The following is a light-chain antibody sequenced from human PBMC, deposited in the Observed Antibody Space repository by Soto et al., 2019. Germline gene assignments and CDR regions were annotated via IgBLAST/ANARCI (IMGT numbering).Light chain of an antibody. CDR2: QVT. CDR1: INDVGGYNY. J-gene: IGLJ1*01. CDR3: MSYAGGNRFV. Sequence: QSALTQPPSASWSPGQSVTISCAGTINDVGGYNYVSWYQQHPGKVPQLMIYQVTKRPSGVPDRFSASKSDTTASLTISGLQAEDEGDYYCMSYAGGNRFVFGTGTKLTVL. V-gene: IGLV2-8*01.